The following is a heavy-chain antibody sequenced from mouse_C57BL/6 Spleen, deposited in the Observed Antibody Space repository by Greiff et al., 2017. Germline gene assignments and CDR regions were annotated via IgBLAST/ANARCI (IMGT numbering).Heavy chain of an antibody. Sequence: QVQLQQPGAELVKPGASVKLSCKASGYTFTSYWMHWVKQRPGQGLEWIGMIHPNSGSTNYNEKFKSKATLTVDKSSSTAYMQLSSLTSKDSAVYYCARLRDSSLAYWGQGTLVTVSA. CDR3: ARLRDSSLAY. V-gene: IGHV1-64*01. J-gene: IGHJ3*01. CDR2: IHPNSGST. CDR1: GYTFTSYW.